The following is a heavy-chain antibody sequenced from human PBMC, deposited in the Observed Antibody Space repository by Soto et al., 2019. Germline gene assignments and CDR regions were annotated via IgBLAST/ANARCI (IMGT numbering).Heavy chain of an antibody. V-gene: IGHV1-18*01. Sequence: QVQLVQSGAEVKKPGASVKVSCKASGYTFTSYGISWVRQAPGQGLEWMGWISAYNGNTNYAQKLQGRVTMTTDTSTXTAYMELRSLRSDDTAMYYCARLPGYGGAAGYFDYWGQGTLVTVSS. J-gene: IGHJ4*02. CDR1: GYTFTSYG. D-gene: IGHD5-12*01. CDR3: ARLPGYGGAAGYFDY. CDR2: ISAYNGNT.